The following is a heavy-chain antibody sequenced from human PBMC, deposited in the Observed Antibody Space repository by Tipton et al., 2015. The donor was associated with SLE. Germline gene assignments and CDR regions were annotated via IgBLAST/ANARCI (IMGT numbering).Heavy chain of an antibody. CDR1: GGSISTYY. V-gene: IGHV4-59*01. Sequence: GLVKPSETLSLTCTVSGGSISTYYWTWIRQPPGKGLEWIGYIYYSVSTNYSPSLKSRVTMSVDTSKNQFSLRMRSMTAADTAVYYCARGASDAFDIWGQGTMVTVSS. CDR3: ARGASDAFDI. D-gene: IGHD6-6*01. CDR2: IYYSVST. J-gene: IGHJ3*02.